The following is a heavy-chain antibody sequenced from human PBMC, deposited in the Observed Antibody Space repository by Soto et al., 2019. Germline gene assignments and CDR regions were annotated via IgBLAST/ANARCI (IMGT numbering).Heavy chain of an antibody. J-gene: IGHJ4*02. CDR2: ISYDGSNK. V-gene: IGHV3-30-3*01. CDR1: GFTFSSYA. D-gene: IGHD6-13*01. Sequence: GGSLRLSCAASGFTFSSYAMHWVRQAPGKGLEWVAVISYDGSNKNYADSVKGRFTISRDNSKNTLYLQMNSMRAEDTAVYYCERDQLLGMAGAGTGYFDYWGQGTLVTVSS. CDR3: ERDQLLGMAGAGTGYFDY.